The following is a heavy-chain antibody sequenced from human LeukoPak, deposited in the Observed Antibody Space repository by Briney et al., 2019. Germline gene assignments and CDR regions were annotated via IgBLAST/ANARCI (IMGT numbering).Heavy chain of an antibody. CDR3: ARGIVEMATIGALGY. J-gene: IGHJ4*02. CDR2: IYYSGST. V-gene: IGHV4-59*01. CDR1: GGSISSYY. Sequence: SETLSLTCTVSGGSISSYYWSWIRQPPGKGLEWIGYIYYSGSTNYNPSLKSRVTISIDTSKNQFSLKLSSVTAADTAVYYCARGIVEMATIGALGYWGQGTLVTVSS. D-gene: IGHD5-24*01.